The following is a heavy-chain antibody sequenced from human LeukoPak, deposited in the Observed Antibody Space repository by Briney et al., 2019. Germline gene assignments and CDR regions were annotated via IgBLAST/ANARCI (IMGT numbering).Heavy chain of an antibody. CDR1: GGSISSSSYY. J-gene: IGHJ4*02. Sequence: PETLSLTCTVSGGSISSSSYYWGWIRQPPGKGLEWIGSIYYSGSTYYNPSLKSRVTISVDTSKNQFSLKLSSVTAADTAVYYCARKPGYSYGYNFDYWGQGTLVTVSS. CDR2: IYYSGST. V-gene: IGHV4-39*01. CDR3: ARKPGYSYGYNFDY. D-gene: IGHD5-18*01.